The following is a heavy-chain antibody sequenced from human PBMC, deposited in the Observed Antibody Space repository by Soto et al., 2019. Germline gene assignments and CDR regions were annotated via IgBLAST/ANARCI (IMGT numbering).Heavy chain of an antibody. V-gene: IGHV3-66*01. D-gene: IGHD3-10*01. Sequence: GGSLRLSCAASGFTVSSNYMSWVRQAPGKGLEWVSVIYSGGSTYYADSVKGRFTISRDNSKNTLYLQMNSLRAEDTAVYYCARDTNTMVRGVIGFHYWGQGTLVTVSS. J-gene: IGHJ4*02. CDR1: GFTVSSNY. CDR3: ARDTNTMVRGVIGFHY. CDR2: IYSGGST.